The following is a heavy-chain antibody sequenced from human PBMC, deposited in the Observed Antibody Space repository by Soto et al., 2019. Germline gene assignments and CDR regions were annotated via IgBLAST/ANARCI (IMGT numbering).Heavy chain of an antibody. J-gene: IGHJ3*02. D-gene: IGHD2-2*02. Sequence: EASVKVSCKVSGYTLTELSMHWVRQAPGKGLEWMGGFDPEDGETIYAQKFQGRVTMTEDTSTDTAYMELSSLRSEDTAVYYCATGRVVPAAIVNDAFDIWGQGTMVTVSS. V-gene: IGHV1-24*01. CDR1: GYTLTELS. CDR3: ATGRVVPAAIVNDAFDI. CDR2: FDPEDGET.